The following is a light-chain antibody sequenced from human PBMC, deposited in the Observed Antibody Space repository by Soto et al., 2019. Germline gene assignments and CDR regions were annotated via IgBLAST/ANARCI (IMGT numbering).Light chain of an antibody. J-gene: IGKJ5*01. V-gene: IGKV4-1*01. CDR3: QQYYTTLIT. CDR1: QSVLYSSNNKNY. Sequence: DIVMTQSPDSLAVSLGERATINCKSSQSVLYSSNNKNYLAWYKQKPGQPPKLFISWASTRESGVPDRFSGSGSGTNFTLTISSLQAEDVAVYCCQQYYTTLITFGQGTRLEIK. CDR2: WAS.